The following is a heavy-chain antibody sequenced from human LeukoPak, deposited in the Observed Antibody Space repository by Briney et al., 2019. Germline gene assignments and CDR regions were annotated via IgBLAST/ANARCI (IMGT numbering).Heavy chain of an antibody. CDR3: ARGGGSYYEVYY. D-gene: IGHD1-26*01. J-gene: IGHJ4*02. CDR2: ISSSSSYI. CDR1: GFTFSSYS. Sequence: GGSLRLSCAASGFTFSSYSMNWVRQAPGKGLGWVSSISSSSSYIYYADSVKGRFTISRDNAKNSLYLQMNSLRAEDTAVYYCARGGGSYYEVYYWGQGTLVTVSS. V-gene: IGHV3-21*01.